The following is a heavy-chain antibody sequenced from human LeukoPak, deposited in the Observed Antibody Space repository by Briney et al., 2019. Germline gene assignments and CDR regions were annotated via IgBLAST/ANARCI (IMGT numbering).Heavy chain of an antibody. CDR3: ARVTSAYYFDY. CDR1: GFTFSVHY. J-gene: IGHJ4*02. D-gene: IGHD4-11*01. Sequence: GGSLRLSCAASGFTFSVHYMEWVRQAPGKGLECVGRTSNKANSYTTEYAASVKDRFTISRDDSKNSLYLQMNSLKTEDTAVYYWARVTSAYYFDYWGQGTLVTVSS. CDR2: TSNKANSYTT. V-gene: IGHV3-72*01.